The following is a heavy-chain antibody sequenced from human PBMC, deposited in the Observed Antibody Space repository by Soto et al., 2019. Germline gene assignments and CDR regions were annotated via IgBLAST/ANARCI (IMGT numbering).Heavy chain of an antibody. D-gene: IGHD5-12*01. CDR1: GFTFDDYA. CDR2: ISWNSGSI. V-gene: IGHV3-9*01. J-gene: IGHJ4*02. Sequence: VQLVESGGGLVQPGRSQRLSCAGSGFTFDDYAMHWVRQAPGKGLEWVSGISWNSGSIGYADSVKGRFTISRDNAKNSLYLQMNSLRAEDTALYYCAKDEASGYDGWGYFDYWGQGTLVTVSS. CDR3: AKDEASGYDGWGYFDY.